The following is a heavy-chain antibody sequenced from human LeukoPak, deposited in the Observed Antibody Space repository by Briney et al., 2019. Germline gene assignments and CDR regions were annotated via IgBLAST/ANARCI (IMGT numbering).Heavy chain of an antibody. J-gene: IGHJ4*02. CDR2: INSDGSST. CDR3: AKDGPYYDFWSGPVGYYFDY. CDR1: GFTFSSYW. D-gene: IGHD3-3*01. Sequence: GGSLRLSCAASGFTFSSYWMHWVRQAPGKGLVWVSRINSDGSSTSYADSVRGRFSISRDNSKNTLYLQMNSLRAEDTAVYYCAKDGPYYDFWSGPVGYYFDYWGQGTLVTVSS. V-gene: IGHV3-74*01.